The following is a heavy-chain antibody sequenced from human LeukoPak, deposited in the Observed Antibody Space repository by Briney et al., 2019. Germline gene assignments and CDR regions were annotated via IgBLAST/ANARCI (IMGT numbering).Heavy chain of an antibody. CDR3: ARVGLYSGSYYAFDY. D-gene: IGHD1-26*01. V-gene: IGHV4-34*01. CDR1: GGSFSGYY. Sequence: PSETLSLTCAVYGGSFSGYYWSWIRQPPGKGLEWIGEINHSGSTNYNPALKSRGTISVDTSKNQFSLKLSSVTAADTAVYYCARVGLYSGSYYAFDYWGQGTLVTVSS. J-gene: IGHJ4*02. CDR2: INHSGST.